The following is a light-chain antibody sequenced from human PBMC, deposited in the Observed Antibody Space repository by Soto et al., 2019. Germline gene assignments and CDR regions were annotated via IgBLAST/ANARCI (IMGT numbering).Light chain of an antibody. Sequence: QSALTQPASMSGSPGQSITISCTGSSSDIGFYNYVAWYQQLPGKAPQLMIYEVSNRPSGVSNRFSGSKSGNTASLTISGLQAEDEADYYCSSYTSSSTRVFGGGTKLTVL. CDR1: SSDIGFYNY. J-gene: IGLJ2*01. CDR2: EVS. V-gene: IGLV2-14*01. CDR3: SSYTSSSTRV.